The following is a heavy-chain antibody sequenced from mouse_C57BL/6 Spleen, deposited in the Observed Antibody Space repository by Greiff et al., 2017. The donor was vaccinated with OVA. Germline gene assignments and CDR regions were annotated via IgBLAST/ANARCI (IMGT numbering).Heavy chain of an antibody. CDR2: ISYDGSN. V-gene: IGHV3-6*01. CDR1: GYSITSGYY. D-gene: IGHD4-1*01. CDR3: ARVGNWDGDYFDY. Sequence: EVKLVESGPGLVKPSQSLSLTCSVTGYSITSGYYWNWIRQFPGNKLEWMGYISYDGSNNYNPSLKNRISITRDTSKNQFFLKLNSVTTEDTATYYCARVGNWDGDYFDYWGQGTTLTVSS. J-gene: IGHJ2*01.